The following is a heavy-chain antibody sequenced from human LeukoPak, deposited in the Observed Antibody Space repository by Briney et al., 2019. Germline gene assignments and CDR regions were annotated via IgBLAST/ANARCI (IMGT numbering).Heavy chain of an antibody. CDR1: GGSISSYY. CDR3: ARDFTGNAFDI. D-gene: IGHD3-10*01. CDR2: IYYSGST. Sequence: TPSETLSLTCTVSGGSISSYYWSWIRQPPGKGLEWIGYIYYSGSTNYNPSLKSRVTISVDTSKNQFSLKLSSVTAADTAVYYCARDFTGNAFDIWGQGTMVTVSS. V-gene: IGHV4-59*01. J-gene: IGHJ3*02.